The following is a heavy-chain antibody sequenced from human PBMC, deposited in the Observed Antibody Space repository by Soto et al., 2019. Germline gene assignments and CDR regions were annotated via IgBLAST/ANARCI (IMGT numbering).Heavy chain of an antibody. CDR1: GFAFSSYH. CDR3: ARDRPYYDFWSGYYNYYYYYGMDV. V-gene: IGHV3-48*04. Sequence: GGSLRLSCAASGFAFSSYHMNWVRQAPGKGPEWVSYITSSSRIIYYSDSVKGRFTISRDNAKNSLYLQMNSLRAEDTAVYYCARDRPYYDFWSGYYNYYYYYGMDVWGQGTTVTVSS. D-gene: IGHD3-3*01. CDR2: ITSSSRII. J-gene: IGHJ6*02.